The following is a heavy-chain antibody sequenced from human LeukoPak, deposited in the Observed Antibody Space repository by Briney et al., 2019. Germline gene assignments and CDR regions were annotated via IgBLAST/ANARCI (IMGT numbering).Heavy chain of an antibody. CDR2: IYYSGST. CDR3: ATPYCSGISCLDVFNM. Sequence: KPSETLSLTCTVSGGSISSSSYYWGWIRQPPGKGLEWIGSIYYSGSTYYNPSLKSRVTISVDTSKNQFSLKLSSVTAADTATYYYATPYCSGISCLDVFNMWGQGTRVTVSS. J-gene: IGHJ3*02. CDR1: GGSISSSSYY. D-gene: IGHD2-2*01. V-gene: IGHV4-39*07.